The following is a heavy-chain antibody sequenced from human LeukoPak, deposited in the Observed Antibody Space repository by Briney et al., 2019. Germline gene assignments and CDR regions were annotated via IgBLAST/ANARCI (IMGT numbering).Heavy chain of an antibody. Sequence: GGSLRLSCAASGFTFSSYAMSWVRQAPGKGLEWVSAISDSGGSTYYADSVKGRFTISRDNSKNTLYLQMNSLRAEDTSVYYCAKALSITMIVVTYYFDYWGQGTLVTVSS. CDR1: GFTFSSYA. CDR3: AKALSITMIVVTYYFDY. J-gene: IGHJ4*02. CDR2: ISDSGGST. V-gene: IGHV3-23*01. D-gene: IGHD3-22*01.